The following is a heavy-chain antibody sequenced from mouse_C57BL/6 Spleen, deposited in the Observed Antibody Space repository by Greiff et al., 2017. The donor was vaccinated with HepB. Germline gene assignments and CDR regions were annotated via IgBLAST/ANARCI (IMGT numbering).Heavy chain of an antibody. V-gene: IGHV1-82*01. J-gene: IGHJ4*01. Sequence: VKLMESGPELVKPGASVKISCKASGYAFSSSWMNWVKQRPGKGLEWIGRIYPGDGDTNYNGKFKGKATLTADKSSSTAYMQLSSLTSEDSAVYFCARGIYYAMDYWGQGTSVTVSS. CDR3: ARGIYYAMDY. CDR1: GYAFSSSW. CDR2: IYPGDGDT.